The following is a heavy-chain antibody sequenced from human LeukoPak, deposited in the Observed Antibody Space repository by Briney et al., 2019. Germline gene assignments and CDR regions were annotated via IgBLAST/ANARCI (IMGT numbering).Heavy chain of an antibody. CDR1: GFTFSSYG. D-gene: IGHD6-13*01. J-gene: IGHJ4*02. CDR2: IRYDGSNK. Sequence: PGGSLRLSCAASGFTFSSYGMHWVRQAPGKGLEWVAFIRYDGSNKYYADSVKGRFTISRDNSKNTLYLQMNSLRAEDTAVYYCARQLSSSWDNTIDYWGQGTLVTVSS. CDR3: ARQLSSSWDNTIDY. V-gene: IGHV3-30*02.